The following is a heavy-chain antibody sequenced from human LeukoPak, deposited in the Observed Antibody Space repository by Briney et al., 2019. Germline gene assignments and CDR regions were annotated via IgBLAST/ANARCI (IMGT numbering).Heavy chain of an antibody. V-gene: IGHV1-18*01. Sequence: GASVKVSCKASGYPFSDFPISWVRLAPGQGFEWMGWIITFNGDTNYAQKFRGRVTMTRDTSPNTVDLELRGLTSDDTAVYYCARGPPGNQRFYDSWGQGTLVTVSS. J-gene: IGHJ5*01. CDR2: IITFNGDT. CDR1: GYPFSDFP. D-gene: IGHD1-26*01. CDR3: ARGPPGNQRFYDS.